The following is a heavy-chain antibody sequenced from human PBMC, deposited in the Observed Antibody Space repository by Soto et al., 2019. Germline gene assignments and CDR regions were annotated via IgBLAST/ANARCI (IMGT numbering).Heavy chain of an antibody. V-gene: IGHV4-31*03. Sequence: PSETLSLTCTVSGGSISSGGYYWSWIRQHPGKGLEWIGYIYYSGSTYYNPSLKGRVTISVDMSKNQFSLKLSSVTAADTAVYYCARGTYSSSWYVHYYGMDVWGQGTTVT. J-gene: IGHJ6*02. CDR2: IYYSGST. CDR3: ARGTYSSSWYVHYYGMDV. CDR1: GGSISSGGYY. D-gene: IGHD6-13*01.